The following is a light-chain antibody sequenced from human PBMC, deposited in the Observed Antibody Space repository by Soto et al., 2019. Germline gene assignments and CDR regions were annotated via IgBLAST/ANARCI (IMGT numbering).Light chain of an antibody. CDR1: QSVNGK. V-gene: IGKV3D-15*01. CDR3: QEYNNWPLLT. CDR2: HAS. Sequence: EIVLTQSPATLSLSPGERATLPCRASQSVNGKLAWYQQKPGQSPRLVIYHASTRATGIPARFSGSGSGTEFTLTISSLQSEDFAVYYCQEYNNWPLLTFGQGTRLEIK. J-gene: IGKJ5*01.